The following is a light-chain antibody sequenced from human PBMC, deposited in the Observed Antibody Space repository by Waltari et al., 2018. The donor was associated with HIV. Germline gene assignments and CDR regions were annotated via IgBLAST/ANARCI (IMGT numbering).Light chain of an antibody. CDR2: GAS. CDR1: QSINNN. Sequence: EILMTQSPATLSVSPGERATLSCRASQSINNNLAWYQQKPGQAPRLLIYGASTGATGVPARFSGSGSGTEFTLTISSLQSEDFAVYYCQQYNNWPGITFAPGTKVDIK. J-gene: IGKJ3*01. CDR3: QQYNNWPGIT. V-gene: IGKV3-15*01.